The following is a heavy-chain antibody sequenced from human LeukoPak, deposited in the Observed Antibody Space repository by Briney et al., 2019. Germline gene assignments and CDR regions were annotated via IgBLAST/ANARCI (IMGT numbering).Heavy chain of an antibody. D-gene: IGHD3-3*01. CDR2: INHSGST. CDR3: ARGTYDFWSGYYGYNWFDP. J-gene: IGHJ5*02. Sequence: SETLSLTCTVSGGSISSYYWSWIRQPPGKGLEWIGEINHSGSTNYNPSLKSRVTISVDTSKNQFSLKLSSVTAADTAVYYCARGTYDFWSGYYGYNWFDPWGQGTLVTVSS. CDR1: GGSISSYY. V-gene: IGHV4-34*01.